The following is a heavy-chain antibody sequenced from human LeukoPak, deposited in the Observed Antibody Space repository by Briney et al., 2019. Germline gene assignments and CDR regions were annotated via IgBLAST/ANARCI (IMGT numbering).Heavy chain of an antibody. CDR2: IRRKGYGGAA. V-gene: IGHV3-49*04. CDR3: TRGRTYGSGNYYAFDY. J-gene: IGHJ4*02. Sequence: GGSLRLSCTASGFTFGDYAMSWVRQAPGKGLEWVGLIRRKGYGGAAAHAASVEGRFTIARDDYKSIAYLQLDSLKTEDTAVYYCTRGRTYGSGNYYAFDYWGQGTLVTVSS. CDR1: GFTFGDYA. D-gene: IGHD3-10*01.